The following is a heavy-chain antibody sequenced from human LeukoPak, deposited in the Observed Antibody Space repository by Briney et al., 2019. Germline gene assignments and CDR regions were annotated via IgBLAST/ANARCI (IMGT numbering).Heavy chain of an antibody. D-gene: IGHD6-13*01. J-gene: IGHJ4*02. CDR2: ISWNNNNI. V-gene: IGHV3-9*01. Sequence: PGGSLRLSCAASGFTFDDYAMHWVRQTPGKGLEWVSGISWNNNNIGYADSVKGRFTISRDNAKNSLYLQMNSLRAEDTAVYYCARVEIAAVRAGAFDYWGQGTLVTVPS. CDR1: GFTFDDYA. CDR3: ARVEIAAVRAGAFDY.